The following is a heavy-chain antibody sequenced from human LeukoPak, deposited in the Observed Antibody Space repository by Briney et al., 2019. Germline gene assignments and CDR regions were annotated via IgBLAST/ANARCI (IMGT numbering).Heavy chain of an antibody. CDR1: GFTFSSYW. CDR2: IKKDGSEK. CDR3: AKPGYSYGYSYYYYYMDV. D-gene: IGHD5-18*01. V-gene: IGHV3-7*01. J-gene: IGHJ6*03. Sequence: GGSLRLSCAASGFTFSSYWMSWVRQAPGKGLEWVANIKKDGSEKYYVDSVEGRFTISRDNAKTSLYLQMNSLRAEDTAVYYCAKPGYSYGYSYYYYYMDVWGKGTTVTVSS.